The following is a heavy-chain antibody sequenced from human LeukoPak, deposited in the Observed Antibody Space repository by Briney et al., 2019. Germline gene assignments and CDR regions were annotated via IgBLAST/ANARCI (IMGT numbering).Heavy chain of an antibody. J-gene: IGHJ5*02. CDR3: ARNLWEGDYYGNNWFDP. CDR2: ISYRGST. D-gene: IGHD3-10*01. Sequence: SGPTLVNPTQTLTLTCTFSGFSLSSPGVGVGWIRQPPGGALEWIGHISYRGSTNYNPSLNSRVTVSVDASQSQFSLKLSSVTAADTAVYFCARNLWEGDYYGNNWFDPWGQGILVTVSS. CDR1: GFSLSSPGVG. V-gene: IGHV4-61*08.